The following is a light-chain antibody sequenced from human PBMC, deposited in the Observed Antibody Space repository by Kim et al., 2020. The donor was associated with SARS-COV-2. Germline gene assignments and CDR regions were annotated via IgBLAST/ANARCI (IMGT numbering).Light chain of an antibody. J-gene: IGKJ1*01. V-gene: IGKV3-20*01. Sequence: PGERATGSCRASQGVSGGYLAGCQEKPGQAARVLIWGAASRATGSPDRFSGGGSGADFTLTISRLGPEDLAVYYCQQYGSSSWTFGQGTKVDIK. CDR3: QQYGSSSWT. CDR2: GAA. CDR1: QGVSGGY.